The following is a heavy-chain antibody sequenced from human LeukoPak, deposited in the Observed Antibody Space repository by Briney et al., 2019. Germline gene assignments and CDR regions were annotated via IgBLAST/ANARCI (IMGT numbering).Heavy chain of an antibody. CDR2: ISGSGGST. Sequence: GGSLRLSCAASGFTFSSYAMSWVRQVPGKGLEWVSAISGSGGSTYYADSVKGRFTIARDNAKNSLYLQMNSLIPEDTAVYYCSRDGSGSGDVWGQGTLVTVSS. CDR3: SRDGSGSGDV. J-gene: IGHJ4*02. CDR1: GFTFSSYA. V-gene: IGHV3-23*01. D-gene: IGHD2-21*02.